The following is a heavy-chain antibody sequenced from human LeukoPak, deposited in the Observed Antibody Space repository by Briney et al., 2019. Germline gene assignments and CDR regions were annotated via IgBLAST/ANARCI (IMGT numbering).Heavy chain of an antibody. CDR1: GFTFSSYG. CDR3: TKEGLGSGTFSAWFDL. CDR2: ISYDGSNK. V-gene: IGHV3-30*18. Sequence: PGGSLRLSCAASGFTFSSYGMHWVRQAPGKGLEWVAVISYDGSNKYYADSVKGRFTICRDNSKNTLYLQMNSLRVEDTAVYYCTKEGLGSGTFSAWFDLWGQGTLVTVSS. J-gene: IGHJ5*02. D-gene: IGHD3-10*01.